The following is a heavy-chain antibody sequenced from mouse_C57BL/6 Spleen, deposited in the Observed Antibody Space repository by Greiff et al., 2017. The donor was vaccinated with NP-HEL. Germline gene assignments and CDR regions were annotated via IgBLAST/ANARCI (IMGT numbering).Heavy chain of an antibody. D-gene: IGHD2-1*01. CDR2: IDPSDSET. Sequence: VKLMQPGAELVRPGSSVKLSCKASGYTFTSYWMHWVKQRPIQGLEWIGNIDPSDSETHYNQKFKDKATLTVDKSSSTAYMQLSSLTSEDSAVYYCAREDYGNHYAMDYWGQGTSVTVSS. J-gene: IGHJ4*01. V-gene: IGHV1-52*01. CDR3: AREDYGNHYAMDY. CDR1: GYTFTSYW.